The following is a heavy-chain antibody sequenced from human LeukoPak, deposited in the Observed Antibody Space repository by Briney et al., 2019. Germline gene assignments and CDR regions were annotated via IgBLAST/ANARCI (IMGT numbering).Heavy chain of an antibody. V-gene: IGHV4-59*01. J-gene: IGHJ4*02. D-gene: IGHD3-16*02. CDR2: RHKSGST. Sequence: SETLSLTCTVSGGSISNDHWTWIRQSPGKSLEWIGCRHKSGSTHYNPSLRSRVTISVDMSKSQFSLKLNSVTAPDTAVYYCARLIGLGEVSPYLDYWGQGRLVTVSS. CDR1: GGSISNDH. CDR3: ARLIGLGEVSPYLDY.